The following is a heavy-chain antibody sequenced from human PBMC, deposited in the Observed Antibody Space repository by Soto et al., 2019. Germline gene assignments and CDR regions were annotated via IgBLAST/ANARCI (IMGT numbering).Heavy chain of an antibody. CDR2: ITDSGGDT. CDR1: GFTFGSRA. CDR3: ARGAKGSYPGSRIFDF. Sequence: GGSLRLSCVASGFTFGSRAMSWVRQAPGEGLEWVSTITDSGGDTKYADSVRGRFTISRDNSKNTLYLQMSSLRAEDSAVYYCARGAKGSYPGSRIFDFWGRGTLVTVSS. V-gene: IGHV3-23*01. D-gene: IGHD3-10*01. J-gene: IGHJ4*02.